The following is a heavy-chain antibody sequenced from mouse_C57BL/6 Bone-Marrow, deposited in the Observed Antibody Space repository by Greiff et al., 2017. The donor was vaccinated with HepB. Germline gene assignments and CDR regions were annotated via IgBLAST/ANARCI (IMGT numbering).Heavy chain of an antibody. CDR3: ARVGWLLLDY. Sequence: EVQLQESGPGLVKPSQSLSLTCSVTGYSITSGYYWNWIRQFPGNKLEWMGYISYDGSNNYNPSLKNRISITRDTSKNQFFLKLNSVTTEDTATYDCARVGWLLLDYWGQGTTLTVSS. J-gene: IGHJ2*01. CDR1: GYSITSGYY. D-gene: IGHD2-3*01. CDR2: ISYDGSN. V-gene: IGHV3-6*01.